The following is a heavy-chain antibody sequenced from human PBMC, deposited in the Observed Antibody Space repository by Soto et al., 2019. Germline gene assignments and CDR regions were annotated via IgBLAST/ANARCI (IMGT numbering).Heavy chain of an antibody. Sequence: QVQLQESGPGLVKPSETLSLTCTVSGGSISTYYWSWIRQPPGKGLEWIGYVYYSGSTNYNPSLKSRVPISVDTPKNQFSLKLTSVTATDTAVYYCASFYYYGLRSHYNYWGQGTLVTVSS. CDR3: ASFYYYGLRSHYNY. CDR1: GGSISTYY. D-gene: IGHD3-10*01. CDR2: VYYSGST. V-gene: IGHV4-59*08. J-gene: IGHJ4*02.